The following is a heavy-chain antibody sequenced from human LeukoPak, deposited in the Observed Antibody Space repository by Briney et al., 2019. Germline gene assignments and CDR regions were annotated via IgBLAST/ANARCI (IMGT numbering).Heavy chain of an antibody. CDR1: GFTFSSYG. Sequence: RSGGSLRLSCAASGFTFSSYGMNWVRQAPGKGLEWISYISTLSNTISYADSVKGRFTISRDNAKNSVYLQMNRLRVEDTAVYYCARAQELDAWGQGTLVTVSS. CDR3: ARAQELDA. CDR2: ISTLSNTI. V-gene: IGHV3-48*04. J-gene: IGHJ5*02. D-gene: IGHD1-7*01.